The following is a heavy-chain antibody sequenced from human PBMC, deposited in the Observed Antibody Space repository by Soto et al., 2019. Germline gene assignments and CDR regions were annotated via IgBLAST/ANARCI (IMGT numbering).Heavy chain of an antibody. J-gene: IGHJ6*02. CDR2: ISYDGSNK. CDR3: AKDDLVYFSSTSCYAGYYYGMDV. D-gene: IGHD2-2*01. V-gene: IGHV3-30*18. CDR1: GFTFSSYG. Sequence: GGSVRLSCAASGFTFSSYGMHWVRQAPGKGLEWVAVISYDGSNKYYADSVKGRFTISRDNSKNTLYLQMNSLRAEDTSVYYCAKDDLVYFSSTSCYAGYYYGMDVWGQGTTVTVSS.